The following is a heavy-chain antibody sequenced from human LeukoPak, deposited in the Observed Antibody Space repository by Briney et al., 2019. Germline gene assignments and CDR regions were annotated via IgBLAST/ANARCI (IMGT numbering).Heavy chain of an antibody. Sequence: GGSLRLSCAASGFTFSTYAMRWVRQAPGKGLEWVSAISGSGGSTYYADSVKGRFTISRDNSKNTLYLQMNSLRAEDTAVYYCAKDRGYSSSSSWFDPWGQGTLVTVSS. CDR1: GFTFSTYA. J-gene: IGHJ5*02. CDR2: ISGSGGST. D-gene: IGHD6-13*01. V-gene: IGHV3-23*01. CDR3: AKDRGYSSSSSWFDP.